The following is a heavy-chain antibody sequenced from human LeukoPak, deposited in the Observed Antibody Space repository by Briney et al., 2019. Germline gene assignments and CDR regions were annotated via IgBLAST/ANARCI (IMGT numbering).Heavy chain of an antibody. D-gene: IGHD1-26*01. Sequence: PGGSLRLSCAASGFTFSSYAMHWVRQAPGKGLGWVAVISYDGSNKYYADSVKGRFTISRDNSKNTLYLQMNSLRAEDTAVYYCARDPRPKWELPEVMYWGQGTLVTVSS. V-gene: IGHV3-30*04. CDR2: ISYDGSNK. J-gene: IGHJ4*02. CDR3: ARDPRPKWELPEVMY. CDR1: GFTFSSYA.